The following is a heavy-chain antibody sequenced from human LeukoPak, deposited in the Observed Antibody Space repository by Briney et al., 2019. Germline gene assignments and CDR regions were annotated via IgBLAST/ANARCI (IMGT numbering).Heavy chain of an antibody. Sequence: GGSLRLSCAASGFTFSSHGMHWVRQAPGKGLEWVAVISYDGSNKYYADSAKGRFTISRDNSKNTLYLQMNSLRAEDTAVYYCAKAGPLIVVVVAAPLDYWGQGTLVTVSS. V-gene: IGHV3-30*18. J-gene: IGHJ4*02. CDR3: AKAGPLIVVVVAAPLDY. CDR1: GFTFSSHG. CDR2: ISYDGSNK. D-gene: IGHD2-15*01.